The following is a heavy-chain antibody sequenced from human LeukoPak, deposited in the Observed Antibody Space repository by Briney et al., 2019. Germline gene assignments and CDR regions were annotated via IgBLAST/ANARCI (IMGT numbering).Heavy chain of an antibody. J-gene: IGHJ4*02. Sequence: SETLSLTCTVSGGSITRYYWSWIRQPAGKGLEWIGRTYTSGSTNYNPSLKSRVTISVDTSKNQFSLKLSSVTAADTAVYFCARAGSGTYYKGFDYWGQGTLVTVSS. CDR3: ARAGSGTYYKGFDY. V-gene: IGHV4-4*07. CDR1: GGSITRYY. CDR2: TYTSGST. D-gene: IGHD3-10*01.